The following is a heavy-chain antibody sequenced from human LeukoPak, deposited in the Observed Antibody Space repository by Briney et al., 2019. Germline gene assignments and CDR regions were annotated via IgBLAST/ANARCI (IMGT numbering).Heavy chain of an antibody. J-gene: IGHJ3*02. D-gene: IGHD3-22*01. V-gene: IGHV4-39*07. CDR3: ARALPEPSYYDSSNRGAFDI. CDR1: GGSISSSSYY. Sequence: PSETLSLTCTVSGGSISSSSYYWGWIRQPPGKGLEWIGRIYYSGSTYYNPSLKSRVTISVDTSKNQFSLKLSSVTAADTAVYYCARALPEPSYYDSSNRGAFDIWGQGTMVTVPS. CDR2: IYYSGST.